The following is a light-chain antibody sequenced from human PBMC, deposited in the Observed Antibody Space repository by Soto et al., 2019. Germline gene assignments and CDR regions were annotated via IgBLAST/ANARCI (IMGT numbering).Light chain of an antibody. CDR1: QIISSW. V-gene: IGKV1-5*03. CDR3: QQYNSYSGT. CDR2: KAS. Sequence: DIQMTQSPSTLSASVGDRVTITCRASQIISSWLAWYQQEPGKAPKLLIYKASSLESGVPSRFSGSGSGTEFTLTISSLQPDDFATYYCQQYNSYSGTFGQGTKVDIK. J-gene: IGKJ1*01.